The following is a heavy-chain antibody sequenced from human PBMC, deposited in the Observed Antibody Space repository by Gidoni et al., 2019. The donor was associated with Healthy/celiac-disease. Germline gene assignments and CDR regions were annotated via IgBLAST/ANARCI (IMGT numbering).Heavy chain of an antibody. Sequence: QVQLVESGGAVVQPGSSLRLSCAASGFTFSSYGMHWVRQAPGKGLEWVAVIWYDGSNKYYADSVKGRFTISRYNSKNTLYLQMNSLRAEDTAVYYCARDWAAAYYYYGMDVWGQGTTVTVSS. V-gene: IGHV3-33*01. CDR3: ARDWAAAYYYYGMDV. CDR2: IWYDGSNK. D-gene: IGHD2-2*01. J-gene: IGHJ6*02. CDR1: GFTFSSYG.